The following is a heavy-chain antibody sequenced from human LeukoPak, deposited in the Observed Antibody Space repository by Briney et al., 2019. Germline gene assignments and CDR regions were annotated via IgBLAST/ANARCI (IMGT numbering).Heavy chain of an antibody. CDR3: ARDSGWFKADY. CDR1: GFTFSSSW. CDR2: IKGDGSVK. D-gene: IGHD6-19*01. V-gene: IGHV3-7*01. Sequence: QSGGSLRLSCAASGFTFSSSWMNWVRQAPGKGLEWVAMIKGDGSVKLYLDSVKGRFTISRDNAGNSLYLQMNSLRAEDTAVYYCARDSGWFKADYWGQGTLVTVSS. J-gene: IGHJ4*02.